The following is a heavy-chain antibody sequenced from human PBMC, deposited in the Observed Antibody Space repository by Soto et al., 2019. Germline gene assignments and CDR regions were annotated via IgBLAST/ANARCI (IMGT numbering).Heavy chain of an antibody. CDR3: ARARAPIAADAIFDC. CDR2: VYRTGST. D-gene: IGHD6-13*01. J-gene: IGHJ4*02. Sequence: QVQLQESGPGLVKPSGTLSLTCAVSGGSISTSNWWSWVRQPPGKELEWIGEVYRTGSTNYNLSLESRLTISVDKSKNQFSLKLTSVTAADTAVYYCARARAPIAADAIFDCWGQGTLVTVSS. V-gene: IGHV4-4*02. CDR1: GGSISTSNW.